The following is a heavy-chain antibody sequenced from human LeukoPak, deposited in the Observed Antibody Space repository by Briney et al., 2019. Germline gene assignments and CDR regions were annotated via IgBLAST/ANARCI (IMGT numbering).Heavy chain of an antibody. Sequence: GKSLRLSCVASGFTFSAYGMQWVRQAPGKGLEWVAVISNDGDNKYYSNSVKGRFTISRDSSKNTLYLQMNSPRPEDTAVYSCAKDLTTLFLASDVWGLGTMVTVSS. D-gene: IGHD4-11*01. V-gene: IGHV3-30*18. CDR3: AKDLTTLFLASDV. CDR1: GFTFSAYG. CDR2: ISNDGDNK. J-gene: IGHJ3*01.